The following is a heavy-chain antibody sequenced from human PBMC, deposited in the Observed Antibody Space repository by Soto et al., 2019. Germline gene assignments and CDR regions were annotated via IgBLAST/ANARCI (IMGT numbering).Heavy chain of an antibody. CDR1: GFTFTDYH. CDR2: ISSSSSTI. Sequence: QVQLEESGGGLVKPGGSLRLSCVASGFTFTDYHMSWIRQAPGRGLECVSYISSSSSTIYYADSVKGRFTISRDNAKNSLSLQINSLRAEDTAVYYCARGLPAPIPYYYYYYGMDVWGQGTTVTVSS. D-gene: IGHD2-2*01. J-gene: IGHJ6*02. CDR3: ARGLPAPIPYYYYYYGMDV. V-gene: IGHV3-11*01.